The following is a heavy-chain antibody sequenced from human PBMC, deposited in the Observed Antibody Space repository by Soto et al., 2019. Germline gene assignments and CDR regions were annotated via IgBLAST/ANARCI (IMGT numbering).Heavy chain of an antibody. CDR2: IHYSGNT. Sequence: SEMLSLTCTVSSVSISSSTYYWGWIRQPPGKGLEWIGSIHYSGNTFYSPSLKSRVTISVDTSKNQFSLRLSFVTAADTAVYYCARSTPGDIWGQGTMVTVSS. CDR1: SVSISSSTYY. V-gene: IGHV4-39*01. CDR3: ARSTPGDI. J-gene: IGHJ3*02.